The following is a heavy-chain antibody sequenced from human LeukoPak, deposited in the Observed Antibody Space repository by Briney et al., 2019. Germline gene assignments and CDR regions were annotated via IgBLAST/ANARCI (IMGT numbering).Heavy chain of an antibody. Sequence: GGSLRLSCAASGFTVSSNYMSWVRQAPGKGLEWVSVIYSGGSTYYADSVKGRFTISRDNSKNTLYLQMNSLRAEGTAVYYCARDYRDDYGDYEAGFDYWGQGTLVTVSS. J-gene: IGHJ4*02. V-gene: IGHV3-66*01. CDR1: GFTVSSNY. CDR2: IYSGGST. D-gene: IGHD4-17*01. CDR3: ARDYRDDYGDYEAGFDY.